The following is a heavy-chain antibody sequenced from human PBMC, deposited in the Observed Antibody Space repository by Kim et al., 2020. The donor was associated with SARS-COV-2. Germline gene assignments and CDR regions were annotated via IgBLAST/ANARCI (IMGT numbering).Heavy chain of an antibody. V-gene: IGHV3-13*04. D-gene: IGHD3-9*01. J-gene: IGHJ4*02. CDR2: IYTSGDTFYTSGNT. Sequence: GGSLRLSCAASGFTFSNYHMHWVRQTPGKGLEWVSAIYTSGDTFYTSGNTFYSDSVRGRFTISREDAKNSLYLEMNSLRAEDTAVYYCVRVRDWVFDSWGQGTLVTVSS. CDR3: VRVRDWVFDS. CDR1: GFTFSNYH.